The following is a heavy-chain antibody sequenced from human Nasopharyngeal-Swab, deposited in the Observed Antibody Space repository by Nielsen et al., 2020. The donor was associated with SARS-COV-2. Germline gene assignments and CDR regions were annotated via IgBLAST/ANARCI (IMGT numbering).Heavy chain of an antibody. V-gene: IGHV3-30*04. CDR2: ISYDGSNK. D-gene: IGHD3-3*01. CDR1: GFSFGDYA. CDR3: ARAHYYDFWSGSGRYAFDI. J-gene: IGHJ3*02. Sequence: GESLKISCAASGFSFGDYAMNWVRQAPGKGLEWVAVISYDGSNKYYADSVKGRFTISRDNAKNSLYLQMNSLRAEDTAVYYCARAHYYDFWSGSGRYAFDIWGQGTMVTVSS.